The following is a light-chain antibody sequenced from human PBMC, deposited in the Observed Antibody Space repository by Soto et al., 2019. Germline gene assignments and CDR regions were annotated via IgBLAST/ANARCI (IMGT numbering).Light chain of an antibody. V-gene: IGKV4-1*01. J-gene: IGKJ1*01. CDR2: WAS. Sequence: IVITHSPDSMSVYLRSMPSINCNSSRSVLFSAKSRNYISWYQQKPGQPPKVLVYWASTRESGVPDRFSGSGSETNFTLTISGLQSEDVAVYYCLQHYSFPRTFGQGTKVDIK. CDR3: LQHYSFPRT. CDR1: RSVLFSAKSRNY.